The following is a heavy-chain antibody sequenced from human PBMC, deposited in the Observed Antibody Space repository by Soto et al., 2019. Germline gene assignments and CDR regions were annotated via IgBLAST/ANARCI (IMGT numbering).Heavy chain of an antibody. J-gene: IGHJ6*02. Sequence: ASVKVSCKASGYTFTSYYMHWVRQAPGQGLEWMGIINPSGGSTSYAQKFQGRVTMTRDTSTSTVYMELSSLRSEDTAVYYCARDKLRPDYYYYYGMDVWGQGATVTVPS. CDR3: ARDKLRPDYYYYYGMDV. CDR1: GYTFTSYY. CDR2: INPSGGST. V-gene: IGHV1-46*01. D-gene: IGHD1-7*01.